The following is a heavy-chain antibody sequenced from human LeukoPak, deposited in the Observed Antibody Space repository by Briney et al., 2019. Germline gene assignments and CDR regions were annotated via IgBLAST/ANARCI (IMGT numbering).Heavy chain of an antibody. V-gene: IGHV1-46*01. D-gene: IGHD1-26*01. CDR2: INPSGGST. J-gene: IGHJ4*02. Sequence: PGGSLRLSCAASGFTVSSNYMSWVRQAPGQGLEWMGIINPSGGSTSYAQKFQGRVTMTRDTSTSTVYMELSSLRSEDTAVYYCARDKVSGSYVFPDYWGQGTLVTVSS. CDR1: GFTVSSNY. CDR3: ARDKVSGSYVFPDY.